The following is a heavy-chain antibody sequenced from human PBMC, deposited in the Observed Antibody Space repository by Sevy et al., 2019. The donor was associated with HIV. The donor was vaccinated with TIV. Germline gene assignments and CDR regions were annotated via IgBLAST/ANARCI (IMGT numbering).Heavy chain of an antibody. D-gene: IGHD6-19*01. CDR2: VYPSGST. J-gene: IGHJ3*02. V-gene: IGHV4-4*07. Sequence: SETLSLTCSVSDDSFSSYYWSWIRQPAGNGLEWIGRVYPSGSTNYNPSLKSRVTMSVDTSKKEFSLKLRSVTAADTAVYYCARGGQWAFDIWGQGTLVTVSS. CDR1: DDSFSSYY. CDR3: ARGGQWAFDI.